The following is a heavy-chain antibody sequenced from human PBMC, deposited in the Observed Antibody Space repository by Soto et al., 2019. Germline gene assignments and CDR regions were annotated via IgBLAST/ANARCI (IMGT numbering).Heavy chain of an antibody. CDR1: AGSISSSSDC. D-gene: IGHD1-1*01. Sequence: SETLSLTCTVSAGSISSSSDCWGWVRQPPGKGLEWLGTICYSGNTHYTPSLKSRLTISVDTSNNQFSLNLTSVTATDTALYYCARRDADGTWNYWGQGTLVTVSS. CDR3: ARRDADGTWNY. CDR2: ICYSGNT. V-gene: IGHV4-39*01. J-gene: IGHJ4*02.